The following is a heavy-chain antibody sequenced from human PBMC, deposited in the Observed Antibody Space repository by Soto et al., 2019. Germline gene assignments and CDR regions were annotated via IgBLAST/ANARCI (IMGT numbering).Heavy chain of an antibody. CDR1: GGSFIGYY. CDR3: ARGGRKKITMIVVAPISRSYGMDV. J-gene: IGHJ6*02. V-gene: IGHV4-34*01. CDR2: INHSGST. D-gene: IGHD3-22*01. Sequence: SETLSLTCAVYGGSFIGYYWSWIRQPPWKGLEWIGEINHSGSTNYNPSLKSRVTISVDTSKNQFSLKLSSVTAADTAVYYCARGGRKKITMIVVAPISRSYGMDVWGQGTTVT.